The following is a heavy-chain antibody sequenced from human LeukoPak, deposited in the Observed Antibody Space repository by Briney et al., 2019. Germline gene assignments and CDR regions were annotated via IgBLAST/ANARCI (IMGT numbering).Heavy chain of an antibody. CDR3: ARAMTEYYYYYYMDV. Sequence: PGGSLRLSCAASGFTFSSYAMHWVRQAPGKGLEWVAVISYDGSNKYYADSVKGRFTISRDNSKNTLYLQMNSLRAEDTAVYYCARAMTEYYYYYYMDVWGKGTTVTVSS. CDR1: GFTFSSYA. J-gene: IGHJ6*03. D-gene: IGHD6-6*01. CDR2: ISYDGSNK. V-gene: IGHV3-30-3*01.